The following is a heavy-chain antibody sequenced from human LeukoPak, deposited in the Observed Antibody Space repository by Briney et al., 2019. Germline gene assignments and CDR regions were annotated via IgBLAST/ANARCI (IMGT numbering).Heavy chain of an antibody. Sequence: ASVKVSCKASGYTFTSYGISWVRQAPGQGLEWMGWISAYNGNTNYAQKLQGRVTMTTDTSTSTAYMELRSLRSDDTAVYYCARSFTIFGPNYYYYYMDVWGKGTTVTVSS. J-gene: IGHJ6*03. V-gene: IGHV1-18*01. CDR1: GYTFTSYG. CDR3: ARSFTIFGPNYYYYYMDV. D-gene: IGHD3-3*01. CDR2: ISAYNGNT.